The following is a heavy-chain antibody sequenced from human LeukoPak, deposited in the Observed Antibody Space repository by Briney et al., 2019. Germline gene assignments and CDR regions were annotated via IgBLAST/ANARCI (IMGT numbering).Heavy chain of an antibody. Sequence: SETLSLTCTVSGGSISSGDYYWRWIRQPPGKGLEWIGYIYYSGSTYYNPSLKSRVTISVDTSKNQFSLKLSSVTAADTAVYYCARETVLKLLLLDYYYGMDVWGQGTTVTVSS. V-gene: IGHV4-30-4*01. CDR3: ARETVLKLLLLDYYYGMDV. CDR2: IYYSGST. J-gene: IGHJ6*02. CDR1: GGSISSGDYY. D-gene: IGHD2-15*01.